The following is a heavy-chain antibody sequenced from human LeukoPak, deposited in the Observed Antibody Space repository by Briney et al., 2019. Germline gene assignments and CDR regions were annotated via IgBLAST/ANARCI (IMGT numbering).Heavy chain of an antibody. CDR1: GFTFSSFG. CDR2: MSNDGVNR. Sequence: GGSLRLSCAASGFTFSSFGMHWVRQAPGTGLEWVALMSNDGVNRYYADSVKGRFTISGDNSKNTLYLQMNSLRAEDTALYYCAKERGYSGYFDYWGQGTLVTVSS. D-gene: IGHD5-12*01. CDR3: AKERGYSGYFDY. V-gene: IGHV3-30*18. J-gene: IGHJ4*02.